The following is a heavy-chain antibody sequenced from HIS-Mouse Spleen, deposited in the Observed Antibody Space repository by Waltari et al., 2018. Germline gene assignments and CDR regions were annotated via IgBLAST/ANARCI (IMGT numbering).Heavy chain of an antibody. J-gene: IGHJ4*02. CDR3: ARIAEGYTSGWYAFDY. CDR2: IDWDDDK. CDR1: GFSRSTSGML. D-gene: IGHD6-19*01. V-gene: IGHV2-70*04. Sequence: QVTLRESGPALVKPTQTLTLTCTFSGFSRSTSGMLVSWIRQPPGKALEWLARIDWDDDKSYSTSLKTRLTISRDTSKNQVVLTMTNMDPLDTATYYCARIAEGYTSGWYAFDYWGQGTLVTVSS.